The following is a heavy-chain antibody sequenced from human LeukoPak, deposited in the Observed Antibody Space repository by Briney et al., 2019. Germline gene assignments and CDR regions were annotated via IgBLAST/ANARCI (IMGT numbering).Heavy chain of an antibody. J-gene: IGHJ6*04. Sequence: YPGRSLRLSCAASGFTFSSYAMHWVRQAPGKGLEWVAVISYDGSNKYYADSVKGRFTISRDNSKNTLYLQMNSLRAEDTAVYYCATSPFAPGYSSSWYYYYGMDVWGKGTTVTVSS. CDR3: ATSPFAPGYSSSWYYYYGMDV. CDR1: GFTFSSYA. CDR2: ISYDGSNK. V-gene: IGHV3-30*04. D-gene: IGHD6-13*01.